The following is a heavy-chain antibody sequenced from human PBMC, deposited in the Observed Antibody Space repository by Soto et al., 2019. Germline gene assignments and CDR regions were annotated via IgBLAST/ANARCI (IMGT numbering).Heavy chain of an antibody. CDR1: GFTFSRSA. CDR3: AATLDWGSYDFGGYPS. D-gene: IGHD3-22*01. Sequence: QMQLVQSGSEVKKPGTSVKVSCKGSGFTFSRSAVQWVRQARGQGLEWIGWIVVGSEKTNYAQKFQERVTIRRDMSTSTAYMELSSLSSEDTAVYYCAATLDWGSYDFGGYPSWGQGTLVTVSS. CDR2: IVVGSEKT. V-gene: IGHV1-58*01. J-gene: IGHJ4*02.